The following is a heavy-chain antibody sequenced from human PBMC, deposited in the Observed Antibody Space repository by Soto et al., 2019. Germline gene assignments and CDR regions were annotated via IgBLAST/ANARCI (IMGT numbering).Heavy chain of an antibody. Sequence: QVQLQESGPGLVKPSQTLSLTCTVSGGSISSGGYYWSWIRQHPGKGLEWIGYIYYSGSTYYNPSLKSRVTTSVDTSKNQFSLKLSSVTAADTAVYYCARGVREAILWFGELSYWGQGTLVTVSS. CDR3: ARGVREAILWFGELSY. CDR1: GGSISSGGYY. CDR2: IYYSGST. D-gene: IGHD3-10*01. V-gene: IGHV4-31*03. J-gene: IGHJ4*02.